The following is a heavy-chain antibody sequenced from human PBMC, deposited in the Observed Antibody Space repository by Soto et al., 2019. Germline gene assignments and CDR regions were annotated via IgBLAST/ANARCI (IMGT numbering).Heavy chain of an antibody. D-gene: IGHD5-18*01. V-gene: IGHV4-39*01. CDR1: GGSPSSSSYY. CDR2: IYYSGST. CDR3: ARLWGSGRYSDF. Sequence: SQTLCLTCTVSGGSPSSSSYYWCCLRQPPGKGLEWIGSIYYSGSTYYNPSLKSRVTISVDTSKNQFSLKLSSVTAADTAGYYCARLWGSGRYSDFWCTGTLGTGSS. J-gene: IGHJ4*02.